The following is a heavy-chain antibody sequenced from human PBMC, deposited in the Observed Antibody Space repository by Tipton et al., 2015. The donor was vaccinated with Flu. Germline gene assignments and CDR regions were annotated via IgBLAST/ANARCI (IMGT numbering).Heavy chain of an antibody. J-gene: IGHJ6*02. CDR1: GCSISGCGAY. Sequence: TLSLTCTFSGCSISGCGAYWSWIRQRPGEGLEWIASTYYSGSTYYNPSLERRTTISVDTSKSQFPLTLSSVTAADPAVYYCARDQGFGGGLAYDYYLLDVWGQGTTVTVSS. CDR2: TYYSGST. CDR3: ARDQGFGGGLAYDYYLLDV. V-gene: IGHV4-31*03. D-gene: IGHD3-10*01.